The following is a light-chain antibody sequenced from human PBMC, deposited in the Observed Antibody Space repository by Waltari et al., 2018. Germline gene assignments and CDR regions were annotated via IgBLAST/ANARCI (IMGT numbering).Light chain of an antibody. Sequence: DIQMTQSPSSMSASIGDRVTFTCRASQSISSWLAWYQQKPGTAPKLLISNASTLESGVPSRFSGSGSVTEFTLTISSLQPDDFATYYCQQYTSFSLTFGGGTTVEIK. CDR3: QQYTSFSLT. CDR1: QSISSW. J-gene: IGKJ4*01. V-gene: IGKV1-5*03. CDR2: NAS.